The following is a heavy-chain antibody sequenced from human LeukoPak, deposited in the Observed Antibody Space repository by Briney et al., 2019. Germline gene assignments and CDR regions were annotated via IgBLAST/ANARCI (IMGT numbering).Heavy chain of an antibody. V-gene: IGHV3-7*01. CDR1: GLAFYQYE. CDR3: ARDWPRRPPRGTWVYYYNYGMDV. CDR2: IKEDGSEK. Sequence: GGSLSLFCAASGLAFYQYEKNWVRQAPGKGLECVAGIKEDGSEKYYVDSVEGRFTISRDNARNSLYLQMSSLRAEDTAVYYCARDWPRRPPRGTWVYYYNYGMDVWGQGTTVIVSS. J-gene: IGHJ6*02. D-gene: IGHD1-1*01.